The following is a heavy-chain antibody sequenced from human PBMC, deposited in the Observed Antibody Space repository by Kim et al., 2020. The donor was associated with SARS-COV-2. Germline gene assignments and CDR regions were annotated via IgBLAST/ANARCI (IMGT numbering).Heavy chain of an antibody. J-gene: IGHJ6*02. D-gene: IGHD3-10*01. Sequence: SETLSLTCTVSGGSISSSSYYWGWIRQPPGKGLEWIGSIYYSGSTYYNPSLKSRVTISVDTSKNQFSLKLSSVTAADTAVYYCARQRLKQIITMVRGGRMDVGGQGTTVTVSS. CDR2: IYYSGST. CDR3: ARQRLKQIITMVRGGRMDV. V-gene: IGHV4-39*01. CDR1: GGSISSSSYY.